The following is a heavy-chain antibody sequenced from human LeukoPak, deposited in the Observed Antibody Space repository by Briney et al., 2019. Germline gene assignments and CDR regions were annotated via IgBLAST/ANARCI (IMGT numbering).Heavy chain of an antibody. Sequence: PSETLSLTCTVSGGSISPLYWSWIRQPPGKGLEFIGYIYDSGAANYNPSLKSRVTLSVDTSKNQFSLKLSFVTAADTAVYYCARGGVAAKYYFDYWGQGTLVTVSS. CDR2: IYDSGAA. D-gene: IGHD3-10*01. J-gene: IGHJ4*02. CDR3: ARGGVAAKYYFDY. V-gene: IGHV4-59*11. CDR1: GGSISPLY.